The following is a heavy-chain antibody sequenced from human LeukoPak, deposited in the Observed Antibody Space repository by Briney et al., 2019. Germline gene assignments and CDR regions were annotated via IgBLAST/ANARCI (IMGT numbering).Heavy chain of an antibody. CDR2: ISGYNGNT. Sequence: ASVKVSCKASGYTSTSYGISWVRQAPGQGLEWMGWISGYNGNTNYAQNLQGRVTMTTDTSTSTVYMELRSLRSDDAAVYYCARSTSGRGGAFDYWGQGTLVTVSS. V-gene: IGHV1-18*01. CDR1: GYTSTSYG. J-gene: IGHJ4*02. D-gene: IGHD6-19*01. CDR3: ARSTSGRGGAFDY.